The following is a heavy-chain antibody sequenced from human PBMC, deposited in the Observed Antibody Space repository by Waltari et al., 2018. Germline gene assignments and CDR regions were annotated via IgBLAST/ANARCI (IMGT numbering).Heavy chain of an antibody. D-gene: IGHD2-2*01. CDR1: GYTFTGYY. J-gene: IGHJ4*02. CDR2: INPNSGGT. V-gene: IGHV1-2*02. CDR3: ARDRVVVPAAGRRYSSSPGY. Sequence: QVQLVQSGAEVKKPGASVKVSCKASGYTFTGYYMHRVRQAPGQGLEWMGWINPNSGGTNYAQKVQGRVTMTRDTSISTAYMELSRLRSDDTAVYYCARDRVVVPAAGRRYSSSPGYWGQGTLVTVSS.